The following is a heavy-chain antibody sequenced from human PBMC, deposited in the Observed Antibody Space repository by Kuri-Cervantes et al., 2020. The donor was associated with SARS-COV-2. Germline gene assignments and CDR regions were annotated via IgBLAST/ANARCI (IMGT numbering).Heavy chain of an antibody. V-gene: IGHV4-31*03. J-gene: IGHJ1*01. CDR3: ATDKPSYGGNGYLQL. Sequence: LRLSCSVSGGSIRSGAYYCHWIRHRPGKGLEWIGNIYYNGVTYYNPSLKSRVTISVDTSKNQFSLKLSSMAAADTAVYYCATDKPSYGGNGYLQLWGQGTLVTVSS. CDR2: IYYNGVT. CDR1: GGSIRSGAYY. D-gene: IGHD4-23*01.